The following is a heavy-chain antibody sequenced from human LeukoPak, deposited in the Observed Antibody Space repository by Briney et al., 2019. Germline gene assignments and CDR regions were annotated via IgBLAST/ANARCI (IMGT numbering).Heavy chain of an antibody. CDR2: ISPSGGST. D-gene: IGHD5-24*01. V-gene: IGHV1-46*01. CDR1: GYSFTSNY. CDR3: ARDNSVRDEAWWFNP. Sequence: GASVKVSCKAFGYSFTSNYMHWVRQAPGQGPEWMGVISPSGGSTTYAQTFQGRVTLTRDMSTSTDYLELSSLRSEDTAVYYCARDNSVRDEAWWFNPWGQETLVTVSS. J-gene: IGHJ5*02.